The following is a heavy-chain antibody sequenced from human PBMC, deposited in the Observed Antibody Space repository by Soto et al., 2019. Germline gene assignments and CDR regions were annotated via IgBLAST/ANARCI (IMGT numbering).Heavy chain of an antibody. CDR2: ISYDGSNK. V-gene: IGHV3-30*03. Sequence: QVQLVESGGGVVQPGRSLRLSCAASGFTFSSYGMHWVRQAPGKGLEWVAVISYDGSNKYYADSVKGRFTIYRDNAKSSLYLQMNSLRPEDTGVYYCARLSGTYGRRHYFDYWGQGTLVTVSS. D-gene: IGHD3-16*01. J-gene: IGHJ4*02. CDR3: ARLSGTYGRRHYFDY. CDR1: GFTFSSYG.